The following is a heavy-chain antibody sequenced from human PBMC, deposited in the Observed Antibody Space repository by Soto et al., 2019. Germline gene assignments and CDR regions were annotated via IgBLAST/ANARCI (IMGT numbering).Heavy chain of an antibody. CDR3: ARVKDSSGYLNAFDI. J-gene: IGHJ3*02. Sequence: ASVKVSCKASGGTFSSYAISWVRQAPGQGLEWMGGIIPICGTANYAQKFQGRVTITADESTSTAYIELSSQRSEDTAVYYCARVKDSSGYLNAFDIWGQGTMVTVS. V-gene: IGHV1-69*13. D-gene: IGHD3-22*01. CDR1: GGTFSSYA. CDR2: IIPICGTA.